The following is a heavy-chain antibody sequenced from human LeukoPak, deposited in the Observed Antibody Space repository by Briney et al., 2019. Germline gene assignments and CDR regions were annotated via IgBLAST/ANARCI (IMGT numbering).Heavy chain of an antibody. CDR1: GGTFSGYY. Sequence: SETLCLSCAASGGTFSGYYMNWIRQPPGKGLEWIGEINHSGSTNYNPSLKSRVTISVDTSKNQFSLQLSSVTAADTAVYYCARGPHTGVNCYDSSGYYYWGQGTLVTVSS. V-gene: IGHV4-34*01. CDR2: INHSGST. D-gene: IGHD3-22*01. CDR3: ARGPHTGVNCYDSSGYYY. J-gene: IGHJ4*02.